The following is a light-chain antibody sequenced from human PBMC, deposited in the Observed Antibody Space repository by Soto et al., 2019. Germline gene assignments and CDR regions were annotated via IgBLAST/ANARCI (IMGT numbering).Light chain of an antibody. J-gene: IGLJ2*01. Sequence: QPVLTQPPSASGTPGQRVTISCSGSSSNIGSNTVKWYQQLPGTAPKLLIYSSDQRPSGVPDRFSDSKSGTSASLAISGLQSEDEADYYCAAWDDSLNGPVFGGGTKLTVL. CDR1: SSNIGSNT. CDR2: SSD. CDR3: AAWDDSLNGPV. V-gene: IGLV1-44*01.